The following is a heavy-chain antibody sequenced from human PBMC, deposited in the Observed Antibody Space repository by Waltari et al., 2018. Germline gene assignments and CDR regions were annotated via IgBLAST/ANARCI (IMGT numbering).Heavy chain of an antibody. D-gene: IGHD3-22*01. CDR2: IYYSGST. J-gene: IGHJ4*02. CDR1: GGSISSSTYY. CDR3: ATTGDLYYENSRYGLLGY. Sequence: QMQLQESGPGLVKPSEPLSLTCTVSGGSISSSTYYWGWIRQPPGKGLEWIGNIYYSGSTYYKPPLKSRLTISVDTSKNQFSLNLRSVTAADTAVYYCATTGDLYYENSRYGLLGYWGQGTRVTVSS. V-gene: IGHV4-39*01.